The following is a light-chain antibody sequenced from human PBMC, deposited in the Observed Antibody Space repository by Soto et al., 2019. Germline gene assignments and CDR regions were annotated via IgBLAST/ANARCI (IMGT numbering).Light chain of an antibody. V-gene: IGKV1-9*01. CDR3: QQVKNYPIT. Sequence: DVQLPQFPSFLPASIAARLPLTARASRDINNYLAWYQQKPGKAPRLLMHAASSLERGVPSTFSGSVSGTEFTLTISSLQADDFATYYCQQVKNYPITFGRGTQLDI. CDR2: AAS. CDR1: RDINNY. J-gene: IGKJ5*01.